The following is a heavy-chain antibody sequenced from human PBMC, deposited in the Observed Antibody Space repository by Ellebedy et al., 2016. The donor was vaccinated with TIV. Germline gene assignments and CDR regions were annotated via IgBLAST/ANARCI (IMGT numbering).Heavy chain of an antibody. CDR3: ARASHYHFDY. D-gene: IGHD1-26*01. V-gene: IGHV3-64*04. J-gene: IGHJ4*02. Sequence: PGGSLRLSCSASGFTFTTYAMHWVRQAPGKGLEYVSAITGDGGSTYYADSVKGRFTISRDNSKNTLYLQMNSLRAEDTAVYYCARASHYHFDYWGQGTLVTVSS. CDR2: ITGDGGST. CDR1: GFTFTTYA.